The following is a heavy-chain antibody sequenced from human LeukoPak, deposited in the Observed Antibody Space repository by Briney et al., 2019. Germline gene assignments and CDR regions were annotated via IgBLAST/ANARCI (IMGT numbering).Heavy chain of an antibody. CDR2: IYYSGIT. Sequence: SETLSLTCAVSGDSISTTNYYWGWTRQPPGKGLEWIGIIYYSGITHYNPSLKSRVTILVDTSKNQFSLKLSSVTDADTAVYYCARVRRSLNWFDSWGQGTLVTVSS. D-gene: IGHD3-3*01. CDR3: ARVRRSLNWFDS. J-gene: IGHJ5*01. CDR1: GDSISTTNYY. V-gene: IGHV4-39*01.